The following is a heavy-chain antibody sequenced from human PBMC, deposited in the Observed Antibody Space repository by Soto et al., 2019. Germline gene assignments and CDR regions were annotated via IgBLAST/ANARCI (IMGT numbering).Heavy chain of an antibody. V-gene: IGHV1-69*13. CDR1: WGTFSIDA. J-gene: IGHJ4*02. CDR3: ARASEEEIDKIIGYFEY. CDR2: IIPIFGTA. Sequence: GASVEVAFKASWGTFSIDAIIVVLESPLRGVEWMGFIIPIFGTANYAEKFQCRVTITADGYTSTAYMELSSLRSEDTAVYSCARASEEEIDKIIGYFEYCGKGNMVSVS. D-gene: IGHD3-10*01.